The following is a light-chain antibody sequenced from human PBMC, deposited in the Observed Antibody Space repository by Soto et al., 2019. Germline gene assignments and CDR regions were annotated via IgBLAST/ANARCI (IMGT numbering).Light chain of an antibody. Sequence: QSALTQPASVSGSPGQSITISCTGTSSDVGSYNLVSWYQHHPGKAPKLMIFEGNKRPLGVSNRFSGSKSGNTASLTISGLQAEDEADYYCSSSATSSTFVVFGGETKLTVL. CDR1: SSDVGSYNL. J-gene: IGLJ2*01. CDR3: SSSATSSTFVV. V-gene: IGLV2-23*03. CDR2: EGN.